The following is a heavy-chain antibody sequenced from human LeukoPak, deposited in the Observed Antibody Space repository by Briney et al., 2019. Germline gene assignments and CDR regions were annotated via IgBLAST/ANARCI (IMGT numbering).Heavy chain of an antibody. CDR2: ISYDGSNK. CDR1: GFTFSSYA. J-gene: IGHJ4*02. CDR3: ARDMLYDSSGYYPRVRWYFDD. D-gene: IGHD3-22*01. Sequence: QSGRSLRLSCAASGFTFSSYAMHWVRQAPGKGLEWVAVISYDGSNKYYADSVKGRFTISRDNSKNTLYLQMNSLRAEDTAVYYCARDMLYDSSGYYPRVRWYFDDWGQGTLVTVSS. V-gene: IGHV3-30-3*01.